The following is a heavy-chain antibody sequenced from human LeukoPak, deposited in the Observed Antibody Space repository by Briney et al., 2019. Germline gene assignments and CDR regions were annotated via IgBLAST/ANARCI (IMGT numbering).Heavy chain of an antibody. Sequence: AGGSPRLSCAASGFTFSDYYMSWIRQAPGKGLEWVSYISSSSSYTNYADSVKGRFTISRDNAKNSLYLQMNSLRAEDTAVYYCARDVAAAGGIDYWGQGTLVTVSS. J-gene: IGHJ4*02. CDR2: ISSSSSYT. V-gene: IGHV3-11*05. CDR3: ARDVAAAGGIDY. CDR1: GFTFSDYY. D-gene: IGHD6-13*01.